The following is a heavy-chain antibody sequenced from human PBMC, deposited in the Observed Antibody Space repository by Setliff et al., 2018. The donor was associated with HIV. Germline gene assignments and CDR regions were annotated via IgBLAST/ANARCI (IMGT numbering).Heavy chain of an antibody. V-gene: IGHV4-39*01. CDR1: GGPITSNTYF. J-gene: IGHJ4*02. CDR3: ARRRGQKATGWYYFDF. CDR2: IYHSGNT. Sequence: SETLSLTCSVSGGPITSNTYFWDWIRQAPGKGLEWIGSIYHSGNTYYNPSLKSRVSISVDTSKRQFSLKLTSVTAGDSALYYCARRRGQKATGWYYFDFWGQGALVTASS. D-gene: IGHD6-19*01.